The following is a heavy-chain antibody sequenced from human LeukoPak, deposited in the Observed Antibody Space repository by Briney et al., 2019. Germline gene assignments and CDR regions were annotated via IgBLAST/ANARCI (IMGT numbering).Heavy chain of an antibody. D-gene: IGHD1-26*01. J-gene: IGHJ5*02. CDR2: TIPISGTT. CDR1: GGTFTSYA. Sequence: GSSVKVSCKTSGGTFTSYAITWVRQAPGQGLEWMGKTIPISGTTNYAQKFQGRVTFTADESTSTAYMELSSLRSEDTALYYCARKLRLGGNWVDPWGQGTLVTVSS. V-gene: IGHV1-69*15. CDR3: ARKLRLGGNWVDP.